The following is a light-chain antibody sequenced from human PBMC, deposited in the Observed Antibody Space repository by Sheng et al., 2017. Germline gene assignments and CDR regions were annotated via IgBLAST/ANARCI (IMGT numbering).Light chain of an antibody. Sequence: EIVLTQSPGTLSLSPGERATLSCRASQSVSSSYLAWYQQKPGQAPRLLIYGASSRATGIPDRFSGSGSGTDFTLTISRLEPEDFATYYCQQYYTTPRTFGGGTEGGRQT. CDR1: QSVSSSY. CDR2: GAS. J-gene: IGKJ4*01. CDR3: QQYYTTPRT. V-gene: IGKV3-20*01.